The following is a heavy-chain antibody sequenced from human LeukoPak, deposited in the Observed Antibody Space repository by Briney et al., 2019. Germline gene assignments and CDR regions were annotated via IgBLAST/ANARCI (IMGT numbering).Heavy chain of an antibody. CDR3: AKDWGAYYDSSGYIDY. V-gene: IGHV3-33*06. CDR1: GFTFSSYG. D-gene: IGHD3-22*01. CDR2: IWYDGSNK. Sequence: GRSLRLSCAASGFTFSSYGMHGVRQAPGKGLEWVAVIWYDGSNKYYADSVKGRFTISRDNSKNTLYLQMNSLRAEDTAVYYCAKDWGAYYDSSGYIDYWGQGTLVTVSS. J-gene: IGHJ4*02.